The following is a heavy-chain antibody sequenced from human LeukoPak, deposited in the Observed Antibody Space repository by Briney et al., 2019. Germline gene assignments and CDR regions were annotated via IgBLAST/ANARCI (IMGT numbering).Heavy chain of an antibody. V-gene: IGHV4-39*01. D-gene: IGHD3-10*01. CDR3: ARRGSADGYFDY. CDR1: GGSISSSSYY. CDR2: IYYSGST. Sequence: KPSETLSLTCTVSGGSISSSSYYWGWIRQPPGKGLEWIGSIYYSGSTYYNPSLKSRVTISVDTSKNQFSLKLSSVTAADTAMYYCARRGSADGYFDYWGQGTLVTVSS. J-gene: IGHJ4*02.